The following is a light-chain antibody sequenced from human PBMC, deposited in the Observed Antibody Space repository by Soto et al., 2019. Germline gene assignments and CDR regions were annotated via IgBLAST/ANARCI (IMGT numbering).Light chain of an antibody. V-gene: IGKV3-20*01. CDR3: QRYGSSPLT. Sequence: EIVLTQSPGTLSLSPGERATLSCRASQSVSSSNLAWYQQKPGQAPRLLIYGASSRATGIPDRFSGSGSGTEFTLTISRLEPEDFAVYYCQRYGSSPLTFGGGTKVEIK. CDR2: GAS. J-gene: IGKJ4*01. CDR1: QSVSSSN.